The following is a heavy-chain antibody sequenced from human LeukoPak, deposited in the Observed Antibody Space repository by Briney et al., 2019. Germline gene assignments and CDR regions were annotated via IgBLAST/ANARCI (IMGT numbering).Heavy chain of an antibody. CDR2: INPSGGST. D-gene: IGHD2-15*01. Sequence: ASVKVSCKASGYTFTSYYMHWVRQAPGQGLEWMGIINPSGGSTSYAQKFQGRVTVTRDTSTSTVYMELSSLRSEDTAAYYCARDYMRYCSGGSCYGTLLGYWGQGTLVTVSS. V-gene: IGHV1-46*01. CDR1: GYTFTSYY. J-gene: IGHJ4*02. CDR3: ARDYMRYCSGGSCYGTLLGY.